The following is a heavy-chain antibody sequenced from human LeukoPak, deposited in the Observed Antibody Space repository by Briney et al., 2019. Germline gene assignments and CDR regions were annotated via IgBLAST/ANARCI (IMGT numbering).Heavy chain of an antibody. V-gene: IGHV1-58*01. D-gene: IGHD3-10*01. Sequence: SVKVSCKASGFTFTSSAVQWVRQARGQRLEWIGWIVVGSGNTNYAQKFQERVTITRDMSTSTAYMELSSLRSEDTAVYYCAAENLYGSGSYYSGGLDYWGQGTLVTVSS. CDR3: AAENLYGSGSYYSGGLDY. CDR2: IVVGSGNT. J-gene: IGHJ4*02. CDR1: GFTFTSSA.